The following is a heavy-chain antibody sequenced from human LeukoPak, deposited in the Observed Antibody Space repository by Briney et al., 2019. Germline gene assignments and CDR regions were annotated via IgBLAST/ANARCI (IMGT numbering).Heavy chain of an antibody. D-gene: IGHD2-2*01. V-gene: IGHV4-4*09. CDR3: ARHFAQHCSSTSCYGIRDYYYMDV. Sequence: SETLSLTCTVSGGSISSYYWSWIRQPPGKGLEWIGYIYTSGSTNYNPSLKSRVTISVDTSKNQFSLKLSSVTAADTAVYYCARHFAQHCSSTSCYGIRDYYYMDVWGKGTTVTVSS. J-gene: IGHJ6*03. CDR1: GGSISSYY. CDR2: IYTSGST.